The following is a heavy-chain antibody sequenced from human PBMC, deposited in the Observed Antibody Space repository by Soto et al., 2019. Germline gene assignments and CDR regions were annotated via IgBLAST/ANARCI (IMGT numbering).Heavy chain of an antibody. V-gene: IGHV1-58*01. CDR2: IVVGSGNT. J-gene: IGHJ4*02. CDR1: GFTFTSSA. Sequence: SVKVSCKASGFTFTSSAVQWVRQARGQRLEWIGWIVVGSGNTNYAQKFQERVTITRDMSTSTAYMELSSLRSEDTAVYYCAAVSPSYLGPHRGLEIGVEIDYWGQGTLVTVSS. D-gene: IGHD3-16*01. CDR3: AAVSPSYLGPHRGLEIGVEIDY.